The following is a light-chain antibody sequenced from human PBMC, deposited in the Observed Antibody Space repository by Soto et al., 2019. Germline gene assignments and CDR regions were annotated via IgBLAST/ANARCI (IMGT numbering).Light chain of an antibody. CDR2: AAS. J-gene: IGKJ4*01. CDR1: ETIRTF. CDR3: HQSYSIPPT. V-gene: IGKV1-39*01. Sequence: DIPMTQSPSSLSASVGDRVSITCRASETIRTFLNWYQHRPGRAPKLLIYAASILENGVPSRFSGSGSGTDYTLTISGLQPEDFATYSCHQSYSIPPTFGGGTKVEMK.